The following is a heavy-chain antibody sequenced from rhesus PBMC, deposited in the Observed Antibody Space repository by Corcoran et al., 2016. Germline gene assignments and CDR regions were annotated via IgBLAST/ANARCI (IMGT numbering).Heavy chain of an antibody. CDR1: GFTFSSYW. CDR2: ITSGGGST. CDR3: ATRYSGYTYGALGY. Sequence: EVQLVESGGGLAKPGGSLRLSCAASGFTFSSYWMNWVRQAPGKGLEWVSAITSGGGSTYYSYSGKGRFTSSRDNSKNTRSLQMNSLRAEDTAVYYGATRYSGYTYGALGYWGQGVLVTVSS. J-gene: IGHJ4*01. V-gene: IGHV3S25*01. D-gene: IGHD5-24*01.